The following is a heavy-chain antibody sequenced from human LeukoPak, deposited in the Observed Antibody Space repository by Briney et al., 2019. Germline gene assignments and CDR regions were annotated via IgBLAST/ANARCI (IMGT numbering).Heavy chain of an antibody. V-gene: IGHV1-18*01. Sequence: ASVKVSCKASGGTFSSYAISWVRQAPGQGLEWMGWISAYNGNTNYAQKLQGRVTMTTDTSTSTAYMELRSLSSDDTAVYYCARDPSNTSGWKTWFDAWGQGTLVTVSS. CDR2: ISAYNGNT. CDR1: GGTFSSYA. D-gene: IGHD6-19*01. J-gene: IGHJ5*02. CDR3: ARDPSNTSGWKTWFDA.